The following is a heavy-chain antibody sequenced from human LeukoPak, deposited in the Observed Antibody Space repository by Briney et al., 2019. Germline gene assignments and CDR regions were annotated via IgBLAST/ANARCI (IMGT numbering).Heavy chain of an antibody. J-gene: IGHJ4*02. CDR1: GFTFSSYA. D-gene: IGHD3-10*01. CDR2: ISYDGSNK. Sequence: GSLRLSCAASGFTFSSYAMHWVRQAPGKGLEWVAVISYDGSNKYYADSVKGRFTISRDNSKNTLYLQMNSLRAEDTAVYYCASVEVSGYFDYWGQGTLVTVSS. V-gene: IGHV3-30*04. CDR3: ASVEVSGYFDY.